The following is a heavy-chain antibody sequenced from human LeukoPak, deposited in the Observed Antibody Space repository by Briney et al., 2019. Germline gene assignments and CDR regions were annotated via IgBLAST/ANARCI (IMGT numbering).Heavy chain of an antibody. Sequence: GGSLRLSCAASGFTFNTYSMNWVRQAPVKGLEWLAYIRTTPSAIYYADSVMGRFTISTDNARNSLYLQMNSLRGEDTAVYYCVRDRFFSFDFWGQGTVVTVSS. J-gene: IGHJ4*02. CDR1: GFTFNTYS. CDR3: VRDRFFSFDF. CDR2: IRTTPSAI. V-gene: IGHV3-48*01.